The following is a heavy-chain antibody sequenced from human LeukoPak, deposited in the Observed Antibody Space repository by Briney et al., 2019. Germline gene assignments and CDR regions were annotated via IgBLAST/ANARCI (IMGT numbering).Heavy chain of an antibody. CDR3: ATVSEY. CDR2: INHDGTAT. V-gene: IGHV3-74*01. Sequence: PGGSLRLSCAASGFTFNYFWMHWVRQVPGKGPVWVSGINHDGTATYYADSVKGRFTISRDNAKNTVYLQMNGLRAEDTSVYFCATVSEYWGQGTPVTVSS. CDR1: GFTFNYFW. J-gene: IGHJ4*02.